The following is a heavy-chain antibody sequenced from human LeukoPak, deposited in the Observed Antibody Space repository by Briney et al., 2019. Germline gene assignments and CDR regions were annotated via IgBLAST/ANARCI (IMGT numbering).Heavy chain of an antibody. CDR3: AREGEYCSGGSCYSDY. J-gene: IGHJ4*02. CDR2: IIPIFGTA. D-gene: IGHD2-15*01. V-gene: IGHV1-69*05. CDR1: GGTFSSYA. Sequence: ASVKVSCKASGGTFSSYAISWVRQAPGQGLEWMGGIIPIFGTANYAQKFQGRVTITTDESTSTAYMELSSLRSEDTAVYYCAREGEYCSGGSCYSDYWGQGTLVTVSS.